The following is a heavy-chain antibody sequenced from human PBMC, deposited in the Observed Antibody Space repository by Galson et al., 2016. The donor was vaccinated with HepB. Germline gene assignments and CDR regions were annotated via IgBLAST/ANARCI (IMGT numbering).Heavy chain of an antibody. CDR2: ISGSGGTT. J-gene: IGHJ5*01. V-gene: IGHV3-23*01. Sequence: SLRLSCAASGFTFSNYAMSWVRQAPGKGLQWVSSISGSGGTTYYADSVKDRFTISRDNSKNTLYLLMSSLRAEDTAVYYCAKAPRGIVVVPAGSAKLDSWGQGTLVTVSS. CDR3: AKAPRGIVVVPAGSAKLDS. CDR1: GFTFSNYA. D-gene: IGHD2-2*01.